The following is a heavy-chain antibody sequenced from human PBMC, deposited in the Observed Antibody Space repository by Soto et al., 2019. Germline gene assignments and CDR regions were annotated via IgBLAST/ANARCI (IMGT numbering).Heavy chain of an antibody. Sequence: ASVKVSCKASGYTSTSYGISWVRQAPGQGLEWMGWISAYNGNTNYAQKLQGRVTMTTDTSTSTAYMELRSLRSDDTAVYYCARGIYDFWSGTMRYFDYWGQGTLVTVSS. D-gene: IGHD3-3*01. CDR3: ARGIYDFWSGTMRYFDY. J-gene: IGHJ4*02. CDR1: GYTSTSYG. CDR2: ISAYNGNT. V-gene: IGHV1-18*01.